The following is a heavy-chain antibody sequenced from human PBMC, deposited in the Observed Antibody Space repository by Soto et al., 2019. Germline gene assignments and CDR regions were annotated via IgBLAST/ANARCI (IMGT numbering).Heavy chain of an antibody. CDR3: ARGVPVPCAHLDY. Sequence: SETLPLTCSVSGGSISGSYWSWIRQSPGKGLEWLGYVYYTGSTNYSPSLRSRGSISVDTSKNEFSLSLNSVTAADPALYFCARGVPVPCAHLDYWGQGTQVTVSS. J-gene: IGHJ4*02. CDR1: GGSISGSY. V-gene: IGHV4-59*01. CDR2: VYYTGST. D-gene: IGHD2-21*01.